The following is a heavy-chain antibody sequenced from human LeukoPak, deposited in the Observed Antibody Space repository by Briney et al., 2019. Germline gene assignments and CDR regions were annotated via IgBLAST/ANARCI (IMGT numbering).Heavy chain of an antibody. V-gene: IGHV6-1*01. D-gene: IGHD4/OR15-4a*01. CDR3: PRDRCSVEALFFDF. CDR1: GDSVSSNSAA. Sequence: QIHSFTYAFSGDSVSSNSAAWNWIRQSPSRGLEWLETTYYRSKWYNDYAVHVNSRIAITPHTSKNQFSRPLNSVTPEDTAVYYCPRDRCSVEALFFDFGGQGPLVSV. J-gene: IGHJ4*02. CDR2: TYYRSKWYN.